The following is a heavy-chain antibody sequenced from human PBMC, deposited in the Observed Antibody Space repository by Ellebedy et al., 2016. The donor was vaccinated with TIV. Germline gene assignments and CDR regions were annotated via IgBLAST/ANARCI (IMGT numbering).Heavy chain of an antibody. CDR1: GGSISSSSYY. J-gene: IGHJ4*02. CDR2: IYYSGST. Sequence: MPGGSLRLSCTVSGGSISSSSYYWGWIRQPPGKGLEWIGSIYYSGSTYYNPSLKSRVTISVDTSKNQFSLKLSSVTAADTAVYYCAREDYWGQGTLVTVSS. V-gene: IGHV4-39*07. CDR3: AREDY.